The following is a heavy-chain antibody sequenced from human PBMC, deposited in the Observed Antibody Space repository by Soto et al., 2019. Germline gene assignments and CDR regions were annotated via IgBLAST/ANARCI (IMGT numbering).Heavy chain of an antibody. Sequence: GGSLRLSCAASGLTFSSYEMNWVRQAPGKGLEWVSYISRSGSTIYYADSVKGRVTISRDNAKNSLYLQMNSLRAEDTAVYYCARDGRIRRPDWYFDLWGRGTLVTVSS. V-gene: IGHV3-48*03. CDR3: ARDGRIRRPDWYFDL. J-gene: IGHJ2*01. CDR1: GLTFSSYE. CDR2: ISRSGSTI. D-gene: IGHD2-15*01.